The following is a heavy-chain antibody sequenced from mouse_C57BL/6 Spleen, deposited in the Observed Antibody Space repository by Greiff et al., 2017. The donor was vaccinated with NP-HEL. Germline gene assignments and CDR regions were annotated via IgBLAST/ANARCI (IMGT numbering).Heavy chain of an antibody. CDR1: GFNIKDYY. CDR2: IDPEAGET. J-gene: IGHJ2*01. D-gene: IGHD2-12*01. Sequence: EVKLQESGAELVKPGASVKLSCTASGFNIKDYYMHWVKQRPEQGLEWIGRIDPEAGETKYAPKFQGKATITADTSSNTAYLQLSSLTSEDTAVYYCARSSYYSDPDYFDYWGQGTTLTVSS. V-gene: IGHV14-2*01. CDR3: ARSSYYSDPDYFDY.